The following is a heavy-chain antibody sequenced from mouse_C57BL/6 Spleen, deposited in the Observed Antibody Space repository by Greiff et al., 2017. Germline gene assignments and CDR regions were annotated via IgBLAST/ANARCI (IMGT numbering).Heavy chain of an antibody. CDR2: IYPGSGNT. J-gene: IGHJ1*03. D-gene: IGHD2-1*01. CDR3: ARRGVYYPTWYFDV. V-gene: IGHV1-76*01. CDR1: GYTFTDYY. Sequence: QVQLQQSGAELVRPGASVKLSCKASGYTFTDYYINWVKQRPGQGLEWIARIYPGSGNTYYNEKFKGKATLTAEKSSSTAYMQLSSLTSEDSAVYFCARRGVYYPTWYFDVWGTGTTVTVSS.